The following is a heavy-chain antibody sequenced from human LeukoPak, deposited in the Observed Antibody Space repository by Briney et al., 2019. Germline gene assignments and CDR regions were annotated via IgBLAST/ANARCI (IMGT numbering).Heavy chain of an antibody. CDR2: ISSSGSTI. V-gene: IGHV3-48*04. D-gene: IGHD3-16*01. CDR1: GFTFSSYS. CDR3: ARDITWFDY. Sequence: GESLRLSCAASGFTFSSYSMNWVRQAPGKGLEWVSYISSSGSTIYYADSVKGRFTISRDNAKNSLYLQMNSLRAEDTAVYYCARDITWFDYWGQGTLVTVSS. J-gene: IGHJ4*02.